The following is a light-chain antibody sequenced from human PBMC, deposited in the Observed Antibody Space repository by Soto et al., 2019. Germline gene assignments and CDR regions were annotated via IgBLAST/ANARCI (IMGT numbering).Light chain of an antibody. CDR1: QSISSW. CDR2: DAS. CDR3: QQYNTYPWT. V-gene: IGKV1-5*01. Sequence: DIQVTQSPSTLSASVGDRVTFTCRASQSISSWLAWYQQKPGRAPKLLIYDASTLESGVPLRFSGSVSGTEFTLTISRLQPDDFATYYCQQYNTYPWTVGQGTKVDSK. J-gene: IGKJ1*01.